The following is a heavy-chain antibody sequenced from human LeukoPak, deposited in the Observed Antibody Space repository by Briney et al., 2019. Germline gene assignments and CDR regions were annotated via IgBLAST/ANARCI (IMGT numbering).Heavy chain of an antibody. CDR3: AREPSYDSSGIDY. Sequence: SETLSLTCTVSGGSISSGDYYWSWIRQPPGKGLEWIGYIYYSGSTYYNPSLKSRVTISVDTSKNQFSLKLSSVTAADTAVYYCAREPSYDSSGIDYWGQGTLVTVSS. D-gene: IGHD3-22*01. CDR2: IYYSGST. J-gene: IGHJ4*02. CDR1: GGSISSGDYY. V-gene: IGHV4-30-4*08.